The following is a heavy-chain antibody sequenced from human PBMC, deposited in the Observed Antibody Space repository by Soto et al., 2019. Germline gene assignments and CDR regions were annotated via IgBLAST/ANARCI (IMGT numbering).Heavy chain of an antibody. CDR3: AADTEGSGWFNFDS. V-gene: IGHV1-58*01. CDR2: IVVGSGST. D-gene: IGHD6-19*01. J-gene: IGHJ5*01. CDR1: GFTFIGSS. Sequence: GAAVKVSCKASGFTFIGSSVQWVRQARGQRLEWIGWIVVGSGSTNYAQKFQERVTITRDMSTSTAYMELRTLRSEDTAVYYCAADTEGSGWFNFDSWGQGTLVTVSS.